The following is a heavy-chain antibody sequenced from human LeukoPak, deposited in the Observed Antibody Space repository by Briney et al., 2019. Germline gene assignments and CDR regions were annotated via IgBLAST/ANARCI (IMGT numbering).Heavy chain of an antibody. D-gene: IGHD4-23*01. CDR3: ARDPSSTVVMRYYFDY. Sequence: SVKVSCKASGGTFISYAISWVRQAPGQGLEWMGRIIPIFGIANYAQKFQGRITITADKSTSTAYMELSSLRSEDTAVYYCARDPSSTVVMRYYFDYWGQGTLVTVSS. V-gene: IGHV1-69*04. CDR1: GGTFISYA. J-gene: IGHJ4*02. CDR2: IIPIFGIA.